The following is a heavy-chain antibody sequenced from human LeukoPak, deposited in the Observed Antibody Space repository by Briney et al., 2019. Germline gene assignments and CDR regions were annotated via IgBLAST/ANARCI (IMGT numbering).Heavy chain of an antibody. CDR1: GGSFSGYY. CDR3: AGATVTTTLTI. V-gene: IGHV4-34*01. D-gene: IGHD4-17*01. CDR2: INHSGST. Sequence: KPSETLSLTCAVYGGSFSGYYWSWIRQPPGKGLEWIGEINHSGSTNYNPSLKSRVTISVDTSKNQFSLKLSSVTAADTAVYYCAGATVTTTLTIWGQGTMVTVSS. J-gene: IGHJ3*02.